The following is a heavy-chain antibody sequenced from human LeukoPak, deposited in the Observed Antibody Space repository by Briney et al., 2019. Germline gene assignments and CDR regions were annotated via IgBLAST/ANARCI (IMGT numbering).Heavy chain of an antibody. V-gene: IGHV3-21*01. CDR1: GFTFSSYS. Sequence: GGSLRLSCAASGFTFSSYSMNWVRQAPWKGLEWVSSISSSSSYIYYADSVKGRFTISRDNAKNSLYLQMNSLRAEDTAVYYCARSYSNYVGRHYFDYWGQGTLVTVSS. CDR3: ARSYSNYVGRHYFDY. J-gene: IGHJ4*02. D-gene: IGHD4-11*01. CDR2: ISSSSSYI.